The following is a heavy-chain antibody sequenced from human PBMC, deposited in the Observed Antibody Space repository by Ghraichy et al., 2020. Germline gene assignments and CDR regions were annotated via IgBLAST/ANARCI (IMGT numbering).Heavy chain of an antibody. V-gene: IGHV3-11*01. J-gene: IGHJ6*02. CDR1: GFTFSDYY. CDR2: ISSSGSTI. D-gene: IGHD1-7*01. Sequence: GGSLRLSCAASGFTFSDYYMSWIRQAPGKGLEWVSYISSSGSTIYYADSVKGRFTISRDNAKNSLYLQMNSLRAEDTAVYYCARDARMELDYYYYYGMDVWGQGTTVTVSS. CDR3: ARDARMELDYYYYYGMDV.